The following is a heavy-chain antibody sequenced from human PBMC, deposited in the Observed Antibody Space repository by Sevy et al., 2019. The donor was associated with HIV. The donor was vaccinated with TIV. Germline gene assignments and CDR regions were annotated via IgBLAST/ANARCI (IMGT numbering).Heavy chain of an antibody. CDR1: GGSISSGGYY. CDR3: ARSQYYDSSGYYFGKDYYYDYMDV. J-gene: IGHJ6*03. V-gene: IGHV4-31*03. Sequence: SETLSLTCTVSGGSISSGGYYWSWIRQHPGKGLEWIGYIYYSGSTYYNPSLKSRVTISVDTSKNQFSLKLSSVTAADTAVYYCARSQYYDSSGYYFGKDYYYDYMDVWGKGTTVTVSS. CDR2: IYYSGST. D-gene: IGHD3-22*01.